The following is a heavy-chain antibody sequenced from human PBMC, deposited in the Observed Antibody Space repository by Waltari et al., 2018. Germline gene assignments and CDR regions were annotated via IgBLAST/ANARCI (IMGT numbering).Heavy chain of an antibody. J-gene: IGHJ4*02. CDR2: IKKDGFAK. Sequence: EVQLVESGGGLVQPGGSLRLSCVASGFSVGDVWMSWARQPAGKGLEWVANIKKDGFAKFYADSVKGRFTISRDNAKSTLYLEMTNLRVEDTALYYCSRGDFWGQGTLVTVSS. V-gene: IGHV3-7*03. CDR1: GFSVGDVW. CDR3: SRGDF.